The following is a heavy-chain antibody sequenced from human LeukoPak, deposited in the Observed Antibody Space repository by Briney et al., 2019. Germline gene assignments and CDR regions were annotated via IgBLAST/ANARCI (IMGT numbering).Heavy chain of an antibody. CDR1: GFTFSSYD. V-gene: IGHV3-13*01. CDR3: AAANLRLGELSLYY. D-gene: IGHD3-16*02. Sequence: PGGSLRLSCATSGFTFSSYDMHWVRQATGKGLEWVSAIGTAGDTYYPGSVKGRFTISRENAKNSLYLQMNSLRAGDTAVYYCAAANLRLGELSLYYWGRGTLVTVSS. CDR2: IGTAGDT. J-gene: IGHJ4*02.